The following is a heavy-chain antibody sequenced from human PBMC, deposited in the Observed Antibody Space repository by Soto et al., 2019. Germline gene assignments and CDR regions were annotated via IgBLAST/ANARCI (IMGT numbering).Heavy chain of an antibody. V-gene: IGHV1-2*04. CDR1: GYTFTGYY. CDR2: INPNSGGT. Sequence: ASVKVSCKASGYTFTGYYMHWVRQAPGQGLEWMGWINPNSGGTNYAQKFQGWVTMTRDTSISTAYMGLGRLRSDDTAVYYCARDEDCSGGSCYEYFQHWGQGTLVTVSS. CDR3: ARDEDCSGGSCYEYFQH. D-gene: IGHD2-15*01. J-gene: IGHJ1*01.